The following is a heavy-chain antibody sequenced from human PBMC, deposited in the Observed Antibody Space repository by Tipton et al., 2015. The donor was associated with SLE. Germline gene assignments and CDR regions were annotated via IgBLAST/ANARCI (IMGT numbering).Heavy chain of an antibody. CDR2: IYYSGST. CDR3: ATPDSGYCSGGSCFLFDY. V-gene: IGHV4-39*07. D-gene: IGHD2-15*01. CDR1: GGSISSSSYY. J-gene: IGHJ4*02. Sequence: TLPLTCTVSGGSISSSSYYWGWIRQPPGKGLEWIGSIYYSGSTYYNPSLKSRVTISVDTSKNQFSLKLTSVTAADTAVYYCATPDSGYCSGGSCFLFDYWGQGTLVTVSS.